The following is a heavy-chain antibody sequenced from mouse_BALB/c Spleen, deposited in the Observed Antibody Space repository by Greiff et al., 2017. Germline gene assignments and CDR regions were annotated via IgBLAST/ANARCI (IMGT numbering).Heavy chain of an antibody. Sequence: VQLKESGPELVKPGASVKIPCKASGYTFTDYNMDWVKQSHGKSLEWIGDINPNNGGTIYNQKFKVKATLTVDKSSSTAYMELRSLTSEDTAVYYCARSYGYDDVPFAYWGQGTLVTVSA. V-gene: IGHV1-18*01. J-gene: IGHJ3*01. CDR1: GYTFTDYN. CDR2: INPNNGGT. D-gene: IGHD2-2*01. CDR3: ARSYGYDDVPFAY.